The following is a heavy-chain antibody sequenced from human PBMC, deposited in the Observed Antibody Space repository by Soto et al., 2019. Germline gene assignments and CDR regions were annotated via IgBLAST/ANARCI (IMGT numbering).Heavy chain of an antibody. J-gene: IGHJ5*02. CDR3: TTGYDFWSGYWNNNWFDP. V-gene: IGHV3-15*01. D-gene: IGHD3-3*01. CDR1: GFTFSNAW. Sequence: GGSLRLSCAASGFTFSNAWMTWVRQAPGKGLECVGRIKSKTDGGTIDYAAPAKGRFPISRDDSKNTLYLQMNSLKTEDTAVYYCTTGYDFWSGYWNNNWFDPWGQGTLVTVSS. CDR2: IKSKTDGGTI.